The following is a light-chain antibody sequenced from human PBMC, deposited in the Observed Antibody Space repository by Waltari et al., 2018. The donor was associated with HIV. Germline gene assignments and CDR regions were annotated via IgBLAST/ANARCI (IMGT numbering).Light chain of an antibody. J-gene: IGLJ2*01. Sequence: QSALTQPASVSGSPGQSITISCTGSSSDVGAYNYVSWYQQHPVKAPKLIIYEVSNRPSGVSNRVSGSKSGSTASLTISGLQAEDEADYYCSSYTSGSAVLFGGGTKVTVL. CDR1: SSDVGAYNY. CDR3: SSYTSGSAVL. V-gene: IGLV2-14*01. CDR2: EVS.